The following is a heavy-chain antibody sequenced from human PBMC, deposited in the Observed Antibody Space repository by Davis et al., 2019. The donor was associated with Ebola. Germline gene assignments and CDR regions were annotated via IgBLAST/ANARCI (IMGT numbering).Heavy chain of an antibody. V-gene: IGHV3-7*01. J-gene: IGHJ5*02. CDR3: ARDRADFDWLLFNWFDP. CDR1: GFTFSSYW. CDR2: INQDGSEK. Sequence: GGSLRLSCAASGFTFSSYWMSWVRQAPGKGLEWVANINQDGSEKYYVDSVKGRFTISRDNAKNSLYLQMNSLRAEDTAVYYCARDRADFDWLLFNWFDPWGQGTLVTVSS. D-gene: IGHD3-9*01.